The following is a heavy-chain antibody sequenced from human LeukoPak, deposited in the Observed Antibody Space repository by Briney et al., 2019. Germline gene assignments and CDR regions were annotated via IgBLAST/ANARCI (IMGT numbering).Heavy chain of an antibody. CDR3: ARALQVRPADY. V-gene: IGHV1-46*01. CDR1: GYTFTSYY. CDR2: INPSGGST. J-gene: IGHJ4*02. Sequence: ASVKVSCKASGYTFTSYYMHWVRQAPGQGLEWMGIINPSGGSTSYAQKFQGRVTMTRDTSTSTVYMELRSLRSDDTAVYYCARALQVRPADYWGQGTLVTVSS.